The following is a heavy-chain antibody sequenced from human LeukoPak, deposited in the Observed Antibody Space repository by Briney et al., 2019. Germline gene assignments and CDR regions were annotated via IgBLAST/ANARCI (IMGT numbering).Heavy chain of an antibody. CDR1: GGSISSYY. CDR3: ASELAGATSFGY. Sequence: SETLSLTCTVSGGSISSYYWSWIRQPPGKGLEWIGYIYYSGSTNYNPFLKSRVTISVDTSKNQFSLKLSSVTAADTAVYYCASELAGATSFGYWGQGTLVTVSS. CDR2: IYYSGST. D-gene: IGHD1-26*01. J-gene: IGHJ4*02. V-gene: IGHV4-59*01.